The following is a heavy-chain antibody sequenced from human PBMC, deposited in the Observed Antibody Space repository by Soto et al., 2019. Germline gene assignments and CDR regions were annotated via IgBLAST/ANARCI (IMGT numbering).Heavy chain of an antibody. CDR3: AKDGLFLEVPPASLSY. Sequence: PGGSLRLSCAASGFIFSPYTMHWVRQTPGKGLEWVAVISYDGNDKYYADSVKGRFTISRDNSRSTLYLQMNSLRAEDTAIYYCAKDGLFLEVPPASLSYWGQGTLVTVSS. CDR1: GFIFSPYT. J-gene: IGHJ4*02. V-gene: IGHV3-30-3*01. D-gene: IGHD2-2*01. CDR2: ISYDGNDK.